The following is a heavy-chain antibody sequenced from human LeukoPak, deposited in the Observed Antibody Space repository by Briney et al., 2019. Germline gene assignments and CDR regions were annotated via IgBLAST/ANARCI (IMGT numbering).Heavy chain of an antibody. D-gene: IGHD3-22*01. Sequence: PGGSLRLSCAASGFTFSSYEMNWVRQAPGKGLEWVSYISGSGSTIYYADSVKGRFTISRDNAKNSLYLQMNSLRAEDTAVYYCARDGSSGYYFDYWGQGTLVTVSS. CDR1: GFTFSSYE. CDR3: ARDGSSGYYFDY. CDR2: ISGSGSTI. J-gene: IGHJ4*02. V-gene: IGHV3-48*03.